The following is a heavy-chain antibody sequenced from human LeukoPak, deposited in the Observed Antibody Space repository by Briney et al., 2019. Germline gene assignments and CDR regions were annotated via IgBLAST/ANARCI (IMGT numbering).Heavy chain of an antibody. V-gene: IGHV4-4*07. CDR3: ARGTDYYDTKRGWGYRRPGAFDI. CDR1: GVSISSYC. CDR2: IYTSGSN. J-gene: IGHJ3*02. D-gene: IGHD3-22*01. Sequence: SGTLSLTCTVSGVSISSYCWSWIRQPAGKGLEWLGCIYTSGSNIYNPSLMSRVTMSAATSKNHFSLKLSSLTAADTAVYYCARGTDYYDTKRGWGYRRPGAFDIWGQGTMVTVSS.